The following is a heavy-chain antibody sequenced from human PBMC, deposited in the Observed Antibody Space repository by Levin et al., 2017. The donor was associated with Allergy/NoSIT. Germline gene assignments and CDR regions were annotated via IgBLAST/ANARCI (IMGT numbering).Heavy chain of an antibody. J-gene: IGHJ4*02. CDR2: IYYSGST. D-gene: IGHD3-9*01. V-gene: IGHV4-59*01. CDR1: GGSIRSYY. CDR3: ASLPYYDILTGYYRGGDY. Sequence: SQTLSLPCTVSGGSIRSYYWSWIRQPPGKGLEWIGYIYYSGSTNYNPSLKSRVTISVDTSKNQFSLKLSSVTAADTAVYYCASLPYYDILTGYYRGGDYWGQGTLVTVSS.